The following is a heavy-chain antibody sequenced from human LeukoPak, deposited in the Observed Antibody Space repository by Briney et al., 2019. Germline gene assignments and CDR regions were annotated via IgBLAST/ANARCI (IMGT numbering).Heavy chain of an antibody. CDR3: TRSDWFDP. V-gene: IGHV3-74*01. CDR2: INSDGSTT. CDR1: GFTFRSYS. Sequence: GGSLRLSCAASGFTFRSYSMHWVRQAPGKGLVWVSRINSDGSTTGYADSVKGRFTISRDNAKNTLYLQMNSLRGEDTAVYYCTRSDWFDPWGQGTLVTVSS. J-gene: IGHJ5*02.